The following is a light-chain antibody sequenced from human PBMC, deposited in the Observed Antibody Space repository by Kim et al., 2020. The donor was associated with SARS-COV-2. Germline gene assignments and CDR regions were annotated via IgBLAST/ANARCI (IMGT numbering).Light chain of an antibody. CDR1: QSVSGSY. V-gene: IGKV3-20*01. CDR2: GAS. J-gene: IGKJ1*01. Sequence: CPGERATLSCGASQSVSGSYLAWYQRRPGQGPRRLIYGASSRATGVPDRCSGSGCGTDFTLTITRLEPEDFAVYYCQQYGNSPHTFGQGTKVDIK. CDR3: QQYGNSPHT.